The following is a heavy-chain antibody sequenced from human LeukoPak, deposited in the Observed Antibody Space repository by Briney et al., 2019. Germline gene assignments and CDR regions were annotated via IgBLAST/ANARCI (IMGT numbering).Heavy chain of an antibody. J-gene: IGHJ4*02. V-gene: IGHV3-66*04. CDR3: ARRAGDYSHPYDY. Sequence: AGGSLRLSCAASEFSVGSNYMTWVRQAPGKGLEWVSLIYSGGSTYYADSVKGRFTISRDNSKNTVHLQMNSLRAEDTAMYYCARRAGDYSHPYDYWGQGILVTVSS. CDR1: EFSVGSNY. CDR2: IYSGGST. D-gene: IGHD3-22*01.